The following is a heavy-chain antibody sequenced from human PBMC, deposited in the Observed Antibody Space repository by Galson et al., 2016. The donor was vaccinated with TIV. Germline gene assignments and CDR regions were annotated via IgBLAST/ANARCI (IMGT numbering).Heavy chain of an antibody. D-gene: IGHD2-8*01. V-gene: IGHV3-48*02. Sequence: SLRLSCAASGFTFNTYRMNWVRQAPGKGLEWVSYISSSSSKIYYADSVKGRFTVSRDNAKNSLYLQMNSLRDEDTAVYYCQCTNGNDRGYYYYGMDVWGRGTTVTVSS. CDR2: ISSSSSKI. CDR3: QCTNGNDRGYYYYGMDV. J-gene: IGHJ6*02. CDR1: GFTFNTYR.